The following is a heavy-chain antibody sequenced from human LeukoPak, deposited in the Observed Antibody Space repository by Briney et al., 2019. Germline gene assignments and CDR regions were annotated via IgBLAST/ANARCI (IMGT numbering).Heavy chain of an antibody. V-gene: IGHV4-39*01. CDR3: ARLSPPWGEEEYDY. Sequence: PSETLSLTCTVSGCSISSSSYYWGWIRQPPGKGLEWIGSIYYSGSTYYNPSLKSRVTISVDTTKNQYSLKLSSVTAADTAGYYCARLSPPWGEEEYDYWGQGTLVTVSS. D-gene: IGHD3-16*01. CDR1: GCSISSSSYY. J-gene: IGHJ4*02. CDR2: IYYSGST.